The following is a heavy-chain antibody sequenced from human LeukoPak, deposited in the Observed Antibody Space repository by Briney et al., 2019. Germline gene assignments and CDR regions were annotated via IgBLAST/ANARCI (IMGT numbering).Heavy chain of an antibody. Sequence: SETLSLTCTVSGYSIGSGYFRDWIRQPPGKGLEWIGSIYYSGGTYYNPSLKSRVTISVDTSKNQFSLKLSSVTAADTTVYYCARENYDVSGTASFDYWGQGALVTVSS. CDR3: ARENYDVSGTASFDY. V-gene: IGHV4-38-2*02. J-gene: IGHJ4*02. CDR1: GYSIGSGYF. D-gene: IGHD3-22*01. CDR2: IYYSGGT.